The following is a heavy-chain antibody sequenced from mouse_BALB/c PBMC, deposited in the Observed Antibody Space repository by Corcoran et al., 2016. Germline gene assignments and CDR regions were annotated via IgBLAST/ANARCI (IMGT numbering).Heavy chain of an antibody. CDR3: ARFYDGYSDY. D-gene: IGHD2-3*01. Sequence: QIQLVQSGPELKKPGETVKISCKASGYTFTNYGMNWVKQAPGKGLKWMDWINTYTGEPTYADDFKGRFAFSLETSASTAYLQINNLKNEDTATYFCARFYDGYSDYWGQGTTLTVSS. CDR1: GYTFTNYG. CDR2: INTYTGEP. V-gene: IGHV9-3-1*01. J-gene: IGHJ2*01.